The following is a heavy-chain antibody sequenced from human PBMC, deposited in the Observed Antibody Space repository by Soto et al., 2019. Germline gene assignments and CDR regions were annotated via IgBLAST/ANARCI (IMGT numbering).Heavy chain of an antibody. CDR2: IIPIFGTA. CDR3: ARDGQVRTGYYYYGMDV. CDR1: GGTFSSYA. V-gene: IGHV1-69*01. Sequence: QVQLVQSGAEVKKPGSSVKVSCKASGGTFSSYAISWVRQAPGQGLEWMGGIIPIFGTANYAQKFQGRVTITADESTSTAYMELSSLRSEDTAVYYCARDGQVRTGYYYYGMDVWGQGTTVTVSS. J-gene: IGHJ6*02.